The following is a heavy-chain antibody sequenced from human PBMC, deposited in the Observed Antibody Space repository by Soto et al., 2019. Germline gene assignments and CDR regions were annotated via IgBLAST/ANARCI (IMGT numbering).Heavy chain of an antibody. CDR1: GYTFTSYY. J-gene: IGHJ6*02. D-gene: IGHD3-10*01. CDR3: ARYRYYGSGTNYYYGMDV. V-gene: IGHV1-46*01. Sequence: QVQLVQSGAEVKKPGASVKVSCKASGYTFTSYYMHWVRQAPGQGLEWMGIINPSGGSTSYAQKFHGRVTMTRDTSTSTVYMELSSLRSEDTAMYYLARYRYYGSGTNYYYGMDVWGQGTTVTVSS. CDR2: INPSGGST.